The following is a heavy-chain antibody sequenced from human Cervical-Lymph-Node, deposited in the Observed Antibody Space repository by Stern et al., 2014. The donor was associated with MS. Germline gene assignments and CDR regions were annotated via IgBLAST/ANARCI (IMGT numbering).Heavy chain of an antibody. CDR3: GGNY. CDR2: ITRTSTYT. J-gene: IGHJ4*02. CDR1: GFTFSNYS. Sequence: EVQLVESGAGLVKPGGSLRLSCAASGFTFSNYSMSWVRQAPGQGLEWVSSITRTSTYTHYADSVRGRVTISRENATRALYLQMNILRAEDTAVYYCGGNYWGQGTLVTVSS. V-gene: IGHV3-21*01.